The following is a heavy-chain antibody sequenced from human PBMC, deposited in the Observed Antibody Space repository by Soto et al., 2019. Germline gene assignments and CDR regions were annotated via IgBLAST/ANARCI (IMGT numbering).Heavy chain of an antibody. V-gene: IGHV4-59*01. D-gene: IGHD4-17*01. CDR2: IYYSGRT. Sequence: QVQLQESGPGLVKPSETLSLTCTVSGGSISSYYWSWIRQPPGKRLEWIGYIYYSGRTNYNPALRSRFSISVDTSKNQFSLKLSSVTAADTAVYYCARVGDYDYWGQRTLVTVSS. CDR1: GGSISSYY. J-gene: IGHJ4*02. CDR3: ARVGDYDY.